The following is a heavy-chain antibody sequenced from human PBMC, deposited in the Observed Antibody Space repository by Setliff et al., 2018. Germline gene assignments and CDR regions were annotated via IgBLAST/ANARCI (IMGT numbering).Heavy chain of an antibody. Sequence: SETLSLTCTVSGGSISSYYWSWIRQPPGKRLEWIGYIYYSGTTYNAFFASRVTMSIDTSKNQFSLNLNSVTAADTALYYCAKESLAINTRWFDPWGQGILVTSPQ. CDR3: AKESLAINTRWFDP. CDR1: GGSISSYY. V-gene: IGHV4-59*12. CDR2: IYYSGT. D-gene: IGHD3-3*02. J-gene: IGHJ5*02.